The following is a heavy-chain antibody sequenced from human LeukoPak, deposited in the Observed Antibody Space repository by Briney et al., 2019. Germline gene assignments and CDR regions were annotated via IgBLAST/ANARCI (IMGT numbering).Heavy chain of an antibody. CDR1: GGSISSSSYY. J-gene: IGHJ4*02. D-gene: IGHD1-26*01. V-gene: IGHV4-39*07. CDR3: ARRVVVGALDY. Sequence: PSETLSLTCTVSGGSISSSSYYWGWIRQPPGKGLEWIGSIYYSGSTYYNPSLKSRVTISVDTSKNQFSLKLSSVTAADTAVYYCARRVVVGALDYWGQGTLVTVSS. CDR2: IYYSGST.